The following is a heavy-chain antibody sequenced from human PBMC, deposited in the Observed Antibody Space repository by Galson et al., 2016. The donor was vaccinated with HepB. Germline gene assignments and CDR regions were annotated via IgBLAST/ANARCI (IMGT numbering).Heavy chain of an antibody. CDR2: FYTNGRT. CDR1: GDSISSGTSY. D-gene: IGHD1-14*01. Sequence: TLSLTCTVSGDSISSGTSYWSWIRQPAGKGLEWIGRFYTNGRTNYNPSLGSRVTLSVDTSKNQFSLKLTSLTAADTAVYYCARGGDSGDSGFDYWGQGTLVTVSS. CDR3: ARGGDSGDSGFDY. V-gene: IGHV4-61*02. J-gene: IGHJ4*02.